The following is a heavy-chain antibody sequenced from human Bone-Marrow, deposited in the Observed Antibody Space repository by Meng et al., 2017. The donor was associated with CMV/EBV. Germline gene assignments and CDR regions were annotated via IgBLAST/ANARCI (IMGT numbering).Heavy chain of an antibody. Sequence: CKASGGTLSAYTIIWVRQAPGQGLELMGGITPIFGTTDYAQKFQGRVKIIADEFTTTVSMELSSLRSEDTAVYYCAREGRAARQFDFWGQGTLVTVSS. CDR1: GGTLSAYT. CDR3: AREGRAARQFDF. D-gene: IGHD6-13*01. J-gene: IGHJ4*02. CDR2: ITPIFGTT. V-gene: IGHV1-69*01.